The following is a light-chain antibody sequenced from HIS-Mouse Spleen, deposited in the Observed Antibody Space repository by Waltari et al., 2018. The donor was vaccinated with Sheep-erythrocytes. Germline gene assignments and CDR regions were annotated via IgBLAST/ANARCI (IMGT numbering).Light chain of an antibody. CDR2: EVS. Sequence: QSALTQPPSASGSPGQSVTISCTGTSSDVGGYNYVSWYQQHPGKAHKLMIYEVSKRPSGVPERLSGLQAEDDADYYCSSYAGSNNWVFGGGTKLTVL. J-gene: IGLJ3*02. V-gene: IGLV2-8*01. CDR3: SSYAGSNNWV. CDR1: SSDVGGYNY.